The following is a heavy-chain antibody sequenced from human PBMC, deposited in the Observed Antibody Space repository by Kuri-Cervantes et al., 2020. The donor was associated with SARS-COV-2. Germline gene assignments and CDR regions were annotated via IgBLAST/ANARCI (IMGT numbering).Heavy chain of an antibody. J-gene: IGHJ4*02. CDR2: INAGNGNT. Sequence: ASVKVSCKASGYTFTSYAMHWVRQAPGQRLEWMGWINAGNGNTKYSQKFQGRVTITRDTSASTAYMELSSLRSEDTAVYYCATVGDYYDSSAYFEYWGQGTLVTVSS. CDR1: GYTFTSYA. V-gene: IGHV1-3*01. D-gene: IGHD3-22*01. CDR3: ATVGDYYDSSAYFEY.